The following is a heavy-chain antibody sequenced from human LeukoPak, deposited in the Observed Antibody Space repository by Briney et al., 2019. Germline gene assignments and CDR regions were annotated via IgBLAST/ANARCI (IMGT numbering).Heavy chain of an antibody. D-gene: IGHD5/OR15-5a*01. V-gene: IGHV3-30*02. CDR1: GFTFKSNG. CDR2: IWHNGSKF. J-gene: IGHJ6*01. CDR3: VKDMGSTYMSSRDV. Sequence: AGSLRLSCAVSGFTFKSNGMNWVRQVPSKGLEWVAFIWHNGSKFKYPKSVKGRFTISKDNSRNTLYLEMGSLRGDDTAVYCCVKDMGSTYMSSRDVWGEGTGVSVSS.